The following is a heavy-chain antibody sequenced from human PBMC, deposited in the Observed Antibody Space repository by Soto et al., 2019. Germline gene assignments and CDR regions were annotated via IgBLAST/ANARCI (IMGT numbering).Heavy chain of an antibody. CDR1: GVTFWVYM. Sequence: GCMEISRAASGVTFWVYMMNWVRKTPGKGLEWVASISSGGTYINYVDSLRGRFTISRDNAKNSLSLLMNSLRAEDTAIYYCARDMARGVKGWFGPWGQGTLVPVFS. CDR2: ISSGGTYI. D-gene: IGHD3-10*01. CDR3: ARDMARGVKGWFGP. J-gene: IGHJ5*02. V-gene: IGHV3-21*01.